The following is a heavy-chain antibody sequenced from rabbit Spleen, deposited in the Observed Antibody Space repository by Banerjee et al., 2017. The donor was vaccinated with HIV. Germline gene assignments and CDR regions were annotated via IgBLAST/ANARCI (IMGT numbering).Heavy chain of an antibody. CDR2: IYTGYGST. D-gene: IGHD8-1*01. CDR1: GFSFSSSYY. V-gene: IGHV1S40*01. Sequence: QSLEESGGGLVQPEGSLTLTCTASGFSFSSSYYMCWVRQAPGKGLEWIGCIYTGYGSTYYASWAKGRFTISKTSSTTVTLQMTSLTVADTATYFCARDTGSSFSSYGMDLWGPGTLVTVS. CDR3: ARDTGSSFSSYGMDL. J-gene: IGHJ6*01.